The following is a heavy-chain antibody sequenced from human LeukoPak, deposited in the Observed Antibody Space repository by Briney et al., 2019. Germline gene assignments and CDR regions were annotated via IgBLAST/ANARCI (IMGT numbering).Heavy chain of an antibody. V-gene: IGHV3-7*01. CDR3: ARREFDWLNWMVRPVDH. D-gene: IGHD3-9*01. Sequence: GGSLRLSCEASGFTFSSYWMSWVRQAPGKGLEWVANMNQDGSEKYYVDSVKGRFTISRDNAKNSLYLQMNSLRAEDTAVYYYARREFDWLNWMVRPVDHWGQGTLVTVSS. CDR1: GFTFSSYW. J-gene: IGHJ4*02. CDR2: MNQDGSEK.